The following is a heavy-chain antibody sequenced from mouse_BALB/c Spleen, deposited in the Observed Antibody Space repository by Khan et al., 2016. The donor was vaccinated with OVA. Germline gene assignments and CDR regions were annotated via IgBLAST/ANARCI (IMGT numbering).Heavy chain of an antibody. CDR2: ISSGGSYT. J-gene: IGHJ3*01. V-gene: IGHV5-6*01. Sequence: EVELVESGGDLVKPEGSLKLSCAAPGFTFSTYGMSWVRQTPDKRLEWVATISSGGSYTYYPDSVQGRFTISRDNAKNTLYLQMSSLKSEDTAMFYCARLAYYYESEGFAYWGQGTLVTVSA. CDR1: GFTFSTYG. CDR3: ARLAYYYESEGFAY. D-gene: IGHD1-1*01.